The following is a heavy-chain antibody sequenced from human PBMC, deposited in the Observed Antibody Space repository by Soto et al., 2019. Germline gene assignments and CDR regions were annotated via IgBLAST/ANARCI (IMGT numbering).Heavy chain of an antibody. V-gene: IGHV3-30*18. D-gene: IGHD3-10*01. CDR3: AKDLRYYGSGIGY. J-gene: IGHJ4*02. CDR1: GFTFSSYG. CDR2: ISYDGSNK. Sequence: QVPLVESGGGVVQPGRSLRLSCAASGFTFSSYGMHWVRQAPGKGLEWVAVISYDGSNKYYADSVKGRFTISRDNSKNTLYLQMNSLRAEDTAVYYFAKDLRYYGSGIGYWGQGPLVTVSS.